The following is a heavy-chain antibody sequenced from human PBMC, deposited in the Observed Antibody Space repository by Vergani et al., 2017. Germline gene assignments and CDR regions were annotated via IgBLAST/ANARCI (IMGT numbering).Heavy chain of an antibody. CDR1: GFTFSNYG. V-gene: IGHV3-30*18. J-gene: IGHJ4*02. D-gene: IGHD6-19*01. CDR2: ISYDGNNT. Sequence: QVQLVESGGGVVQPGRSLRLSCAASGFTFSNYGMHWVRQAPGKGLEGVAVISYDGNNTYYADSVKGRFTISRDNPKNTLYLQMNRLGVEETAVYYCAKDQDLYGGGWYVIDYWGQGTLVTVSS. CDR3: AKDQDLYGGGWYVIDY.